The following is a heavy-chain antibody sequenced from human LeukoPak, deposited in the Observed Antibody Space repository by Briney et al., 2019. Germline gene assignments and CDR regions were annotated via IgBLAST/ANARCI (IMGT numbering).Heavy chain of an antibody. CDR3: ARDGELGSPADAFDI. V-gene: IGHV3-7*01. D-gene: IGHD1-26*01. J-gene: IGHJ3*02. Sequence: GGSLRLSCAASGFTFSDYWMSWVRQAPGKELEWVANINQDGSETYYADSVKGRFTISRDNAKRSLYLQMNSLRAEDTAVYYCARDGELGSPADAFDIWGQGTMVTVSS. CDR1: GFTFSDYW. CDR2: INQDGSET.